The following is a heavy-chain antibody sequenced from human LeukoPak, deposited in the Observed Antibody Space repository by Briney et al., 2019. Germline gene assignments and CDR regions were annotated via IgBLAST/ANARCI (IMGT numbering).Heavy chain of an antibody. CDR1: NGSINSNSNY. Sequence: SETLSLTYTLSNGSINSNSNYWGWVRQPPGKGLEWIGSIYYTGKTYYNASLKSRISISLETSKNQFSLMLNSVTAADTAMYYCARDFGSSSWGWFDPWGQGTMVIVSS. D-gene: IGHD6-6*01. V-gene: IGHV4-39*07. CDR2: IYYTGKT. CDR3: ARDFGSSSWGWFDP. J-gene: IGHJ5*02.